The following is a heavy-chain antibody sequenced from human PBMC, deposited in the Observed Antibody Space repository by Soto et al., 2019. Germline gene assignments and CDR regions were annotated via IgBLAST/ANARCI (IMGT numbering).Heavy chain of an antibody. D-gene: IGHD3-16*01. CDR3: ARLVHAAYEYYFDY. J-gene: IGHJ4*02. V-gene: IGHV3-21*01. Sequence: GGSLRLSCAASGFTFSSYSMNWVRQAPGKGLEWVSSISSSSSYIYYADSVKGRFTISRDNAKNSLYLQMNSLRAEDTAVYYCARLVHAAYEYYFDYWGQGTLVTVSS. CDR2: ISSSSSYI. CDR1: GFTFSSYS.